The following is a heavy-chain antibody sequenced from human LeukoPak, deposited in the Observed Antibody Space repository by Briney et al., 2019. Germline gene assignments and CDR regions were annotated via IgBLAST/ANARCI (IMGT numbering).Heavy chain of an antibody. CDR3: SRDFVGAEDY. D-gene: IGHD3-16*01. CDR1: GFNFDDYA. J-gene: IGHJ4*02. CDR2: INPAGSVT. V-gene: IGHV3-74*01. Sequence: GGSLRLSCAASGFNFDDYAMHWVRQAPGKGLVWVARINPAGSVTNHADSVRGRFTISRDTATNTLYLEMNSLRAEDTAVYYCSRDFVGAEDYWGQGTLVTVSS.